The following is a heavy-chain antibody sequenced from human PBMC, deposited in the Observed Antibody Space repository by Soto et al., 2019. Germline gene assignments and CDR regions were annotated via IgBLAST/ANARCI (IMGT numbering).Heavy chain of an antibody. CDR1: GFTFSSSP. J-gene: IGHJ1*01. V-gene: IGHV3-23*04. CDR3: VRDHYTMRDFWSAFSRN. Sequence: EVQLVQSGGGLVQPGGSLRLSCAASGFTFSSSPISWVRQPPGKAREWIAAISNDGASMYYVESVKDRFNISRDNSKNTSALRMKKLSVEVTAIYYCVRDHYTMRDFWSAFSRNWSQGAQVIVSA. CDR2: ISNDGASM. D-gene: IGHD3-3*01.